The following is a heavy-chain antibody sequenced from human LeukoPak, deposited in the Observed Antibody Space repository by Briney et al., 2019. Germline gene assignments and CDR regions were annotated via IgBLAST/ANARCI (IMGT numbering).Heavy chain of an antibody. J-gene: IGHJ4*02. CDR1: GFTFSSYS. CDR3: ARGMGGYGGYDY. D-gene: IGHD5-12*01. V-gene: IGHV3-66*01. Sequence: GGSLRLSCAASGFTFSSYSMNWVRQAPGKGLEWVSVIYSGGSSYYADSVKGRFTISRDNSKNTVYLQMNSLRVEDTAVYYCARGMGGYGGYDYWGQGTLVTVSS. CDR2: IYSGGSS.